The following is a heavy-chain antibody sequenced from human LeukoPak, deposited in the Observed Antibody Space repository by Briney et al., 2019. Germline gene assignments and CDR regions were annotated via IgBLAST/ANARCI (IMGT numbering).Heavy chain of an antibody. Sequence: GESLKISCKGSGYTFTTYSIGWVRQLSGKGLEWMGIIYPGDSDTTYSPSFQGQVRISSDKSTTTAYLQWSSLKASDTAMYYCARSGGNYYSIWGQGTMVTVSS. CDR3: ARSGGNYYSI. D-gene: IGHD1-26*01. J-gene: IGHJ3*02. V-gene: IGHV5-51*01. CDR2: IYPGDSDT. CDR1: GYTFTTYS.